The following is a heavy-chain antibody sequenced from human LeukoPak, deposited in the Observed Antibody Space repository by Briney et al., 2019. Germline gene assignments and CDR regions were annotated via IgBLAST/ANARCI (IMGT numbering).Heavy chain of an antibody. J-gene: IGHJ4*02. V-gene: IGHV1-69*13. CDR2: IIPIFGTA. CDR1: GGTFSSYA. D-gene: IGHD2-21*02. CDR3: ARAPLCGGDCCSYFDY. Sequence: SVKVSCKASGGTFSSYAISWVRQAPGQGLEWMGRIIPIFGTANYAQKFQGRVTITADESTSTAYMELSSLRSEDTAVYYCARAPLCGGDCCSYFDYWGQGTLVTVSS.